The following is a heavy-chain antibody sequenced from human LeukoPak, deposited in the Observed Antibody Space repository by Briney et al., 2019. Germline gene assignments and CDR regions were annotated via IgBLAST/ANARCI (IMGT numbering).Heavy chain of an antibody. Sequence: GASVKVSCKASGYTFTSYYMHWVRQAPGQGLEWMGIINPSGGSTSYAQKFQGRVTMTRDMSTSTAYMELSSLRSEDTAVYYCARMHYYDSGGSNWFDPWGQGTLVTVSS. CDR1: GYTFTSYY. J-gene: IGHJ5*02. V-gene: IGHV1-46*01. D-gene: IGHD3-10*01. CDR2: INPSGGST. CDR3: ARMHYYDSGGSNWFDP.